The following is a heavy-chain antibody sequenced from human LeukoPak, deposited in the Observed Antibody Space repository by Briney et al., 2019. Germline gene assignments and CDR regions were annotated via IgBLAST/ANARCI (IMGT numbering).Heavy chain of an antibody. D-gene: IGHD2-2*01. CDR3: AKAYCSSTSCTFDY. CDR1: GFTFDDYA. CDR2: ISWNSGSI. V-gene: IGHV3-9*01. Sequence: PGGSLRLSCAASGFTFDDYAMHWVRQAPGKGLEWVSGISWNSGSIGYADSVKGRFTISRDNAKNSLYLQMNSLRAEDTALYYCAKAYCSSTSCTFDYWGQGTLVTVSS. J-gene: IGHJ4*02.